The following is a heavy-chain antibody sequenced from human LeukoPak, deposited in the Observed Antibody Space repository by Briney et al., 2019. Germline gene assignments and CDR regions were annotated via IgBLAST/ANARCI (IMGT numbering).Heavy chain of an antibody. CDR3: ARADPPMATINYYGMDV. CDR1: GGSISSYY. Sequence: SETLSLTCTVSGGSISSYYWSWIRQPAGKGLEWIGRIYTSGSTNYNPPLKSRVTMSVDTSKNQFSLKLSSVTAADTAVYYCARADPPMATINYYGMDVWGQGTTVTVSS. V-gene: IGHV4-4*07. J-gene: IGHJ6*02. D-gene: IGHD5-24*01. CDR2: IYTSGST.